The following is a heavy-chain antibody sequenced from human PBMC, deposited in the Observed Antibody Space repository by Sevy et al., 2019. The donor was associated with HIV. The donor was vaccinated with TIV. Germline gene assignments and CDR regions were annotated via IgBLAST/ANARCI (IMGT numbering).Heavy chain of an antibody. CDR3: AKFLDIVVVPAAVDY. D-gene: IGHD2-2*03. V-gene: IGHV3-23*01. CDR1: GFTFSSYA. CDR2: ISGSGGST. J-gene: IGHJ4*02. Sequence: GGSLRLSCAASGFTFSSYAMSWVRQAPGKGLEWVSAISGSGGSTYYADSVKGRFTISRDNSKNTLYLQMNSLRAEETAVYYCAKFLDIVVVPAAVDYWGQGTLVTVSS.